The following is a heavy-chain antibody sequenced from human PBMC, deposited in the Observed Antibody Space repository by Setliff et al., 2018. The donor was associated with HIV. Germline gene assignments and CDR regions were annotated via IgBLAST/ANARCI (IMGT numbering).Heavy chain of an antibody. CDR1: GDSISSGASY. J-gene: IGHJ5*02. CDR2: IYISGST. CDR3: ARDRSYYDSGGYYYAGWFDP. V-gene: IGHV4-61*02. D-gene: IGHD3-22*01. Sequence: SETLSLTCSVSGDSISSGASYWSWIRQPAGKGLEWIGRIYISGSTNYSPSLKSRVSMSVDTSKNQFSLKLNSVTAADTAVYYCARDRSYYDSGGYYYAGWFDPWGQGTLVTVS.